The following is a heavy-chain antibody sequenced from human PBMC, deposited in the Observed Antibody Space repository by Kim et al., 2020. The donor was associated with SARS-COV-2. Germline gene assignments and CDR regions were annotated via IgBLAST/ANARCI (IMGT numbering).Heavy chain of an antibody. Sequence: DSVKGRFTISRDNAKNSLYLQMNSLRAEDTAVYYCARTLYSSSWYRFDYWGQGTLVTVSS. CDR3: ARTLYSSSWYRFDY. J-gene: IGHJ4*02. V-gene: IGHV3-21*01. D-gene: IGHD6-13*01.